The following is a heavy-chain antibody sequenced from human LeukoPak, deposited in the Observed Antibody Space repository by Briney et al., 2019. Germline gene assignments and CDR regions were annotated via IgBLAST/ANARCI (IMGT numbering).Heavy chain of an antibody. J-gene: IGHJ6*04. CDR3: AELGITMIGGV. CDR2: ISYDGSNR. CDR1: GFTFSSFG. D-gene: IGHD3-10*02. V-gene: IGHV3-30*18. Sequence: QTGGSLRLSCAASGFTFSSFGMHWVRQAPGKGLEWVAVISYDGSNRYYTDSVKGRFTISRDNSQNTLYLQMNSLRAEDTAVYYCAELGITMIGGVWGKGTTVTISS.